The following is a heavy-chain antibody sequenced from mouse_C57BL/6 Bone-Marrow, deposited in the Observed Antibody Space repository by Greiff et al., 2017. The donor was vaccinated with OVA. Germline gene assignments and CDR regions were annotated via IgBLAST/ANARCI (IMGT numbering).Heavy chain of an antibody. D-gene: IGHD1-1*01. Sequence: EVQLQQSGPGLVKPSQTVFLTCTVTGISITTGNYRWSWIRQFPGNKLEWIGYIYYSGTITYNPSLTSRTTITRDTPKNQFFLEMNSLTAEDTATYYCARERAYYYGSSYMYFDVWGTGTTVTVSS. J-gene: IGHJ1*03. V-gene: IGHV3-5*01. CDR2: IYYSGTI. CDR3: ARERAYYYGSSYMYFDV. CDR1: GISITTGNYR.